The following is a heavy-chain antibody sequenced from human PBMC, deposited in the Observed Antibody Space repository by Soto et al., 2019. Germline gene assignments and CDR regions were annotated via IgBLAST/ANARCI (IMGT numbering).Heavy chain of an antibody. CDR2: ISGSGGST. D-gene: IGHD6-19*01. CDR1: GFSLSSYA. Sequence: PGGSLRLSCAASGFSLSSYAMSWVRQNPGKGLEWVSAISGSGGSTYYADSVKGRFTISRDNSKNTLYLQMNSLRAEDTAVYYCAKDLSSVAGIFDYWGQGTLVTVSS. V-gene: IGHV3-23*01. J-gene: IGHJ4*02. CDR3: AKDLSSVAGIFDY.